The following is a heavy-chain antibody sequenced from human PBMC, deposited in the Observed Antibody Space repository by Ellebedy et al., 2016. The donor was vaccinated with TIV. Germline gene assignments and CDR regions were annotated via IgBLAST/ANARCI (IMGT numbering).Heavy chain of an antibody. CDR1: GYIFTNLW. D-gene: IGHD3-16*01. Sequence: GESLKISCKGSGYIFTNLWISWVRQMPGKGLEWMGRIDPSNSNTNYSPYFQGHVTISAAKSISTAYLQWNNLRASDTAMYYCASLWDTVPGDSYTMDVWGQGTTVTVSS. J-gene: IGHJ6*02. CDR3: ASLWDTVPGDSYTMDV. CDR2: IDPSNSNT. V-gene: IGHV5-10-1*01.